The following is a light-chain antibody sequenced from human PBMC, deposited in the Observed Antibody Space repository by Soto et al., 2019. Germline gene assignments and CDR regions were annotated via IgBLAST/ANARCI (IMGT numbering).Light chain of an antibody. V-gene: IGKV1-39*01. CDR3: QQTDSFPRT. J-gene: IGKJ1*01. CDR1: QSISSY. CDR2: AAS. Sequence: DIQMTQSPSSLSACVGDRVTITCRASQSISSYLNWYQHKPGKAPKLLIYAASSLQTGVPSRFSGSRSGTDFALTISSPQRDDFATYYCQQTDSFPRTFGQGTKVEMK.